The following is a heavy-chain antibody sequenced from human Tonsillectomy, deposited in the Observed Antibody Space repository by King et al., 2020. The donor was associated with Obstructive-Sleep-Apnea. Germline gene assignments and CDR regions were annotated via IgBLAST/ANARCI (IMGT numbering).Heavy chain of an antibody. Sequence: VQLQQWGAGLLKPSETLSLTCAVYGGSFSGYYWSWIRQPPGKGLEWIGEINHSGSTNYNPSLKGRVTISVDTSKNQFSLKLSSVTAADTAVYYCARGDPLVVNSPDYFDYWGQGTLVTVSS. V-gene: IGHV4-34*01. CDR1: GGSFSGYY. D-gene: IGHD3-22*01. J-gene: IGHJ4*02. CDR3: ARGDPLVVNSPDYFDY. CDR2: INHSGST.